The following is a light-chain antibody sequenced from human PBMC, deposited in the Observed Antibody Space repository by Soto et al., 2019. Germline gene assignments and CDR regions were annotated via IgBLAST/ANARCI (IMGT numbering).Light chain of an antibody. Sequence: EIVLTQSPGTLSSSPGETATLSCRASQSGRSNSLAWYQQKPGQAPRLLIYDASSRATDIPDRFSGSGSDTYFTLTISRLEPEECAVYYCQQYAGSPRTFGQGTKLEI. CDR2: DAS. CDR1: QSGRSNS. J-gene: IGKJ2*01. V-gene: IGKV3-20*01. CDR3: QQYAGSPRT.